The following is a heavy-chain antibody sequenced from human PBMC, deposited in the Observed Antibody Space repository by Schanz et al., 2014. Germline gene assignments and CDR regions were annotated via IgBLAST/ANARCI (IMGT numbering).Heavy chain of an antibody. CDR3: ARGGPAYYFDD. CDR2: ISGSGTTT. J-gene: IGHJ4*02. V-gene: IGHV3-23*01. Sequence: EVQLLESGGGLVQPGGSLRLSCAASGFTFSSYAMSWVRQAPGKGLEWVAGISGSGTTTYYAASVKGRFTISRDNSKNTVYIQMNSLRAEDTAVYYCARGGPAYYFDDWGQGTLVTVSS. CDR1: GFTFSSYA.